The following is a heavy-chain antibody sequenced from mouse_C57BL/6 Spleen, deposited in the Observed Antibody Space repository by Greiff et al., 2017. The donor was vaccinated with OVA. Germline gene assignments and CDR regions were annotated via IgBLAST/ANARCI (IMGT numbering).Heavy chain of an antibody. V-gene: IGHV1-4*01. Sequence: QVQLKESGAELARPGASVQMSCKASGYTFTSYTMHWVKQRPGQGLEWIGYINPSSGYTKYNQKFKDKATLTADKSSSTAYMQLSSLTSEDSAVYYCARDPFAYWGQGTLVTVSA. J-gene: IGHJ3*01. CDR1: GYTFTSYT. CDR3: ARDPFAY. CDR2: INPSSGYT.